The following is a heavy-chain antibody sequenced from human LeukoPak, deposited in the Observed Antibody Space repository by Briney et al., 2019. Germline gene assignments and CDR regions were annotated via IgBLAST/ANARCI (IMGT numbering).Heavy chain of an antibody. J-gene: IGHJ4*02. Sequence: PSETLSLTCAVYGGSFTDYYWSWIRQPPGKGLEWIGEISHSGGTNCNPSLESRVTISMDTSNYQFSLKLSSVTAADTAVYYCASREAAAGLTSDYWGQGTLVTVSS. CDR2: ISHSGGT. D-gene: IGHD6-13*01. V-gene: IGHV4-34*01. CDR1: GGSFTDYY. CDR3: ASREAAAGLTSDY.